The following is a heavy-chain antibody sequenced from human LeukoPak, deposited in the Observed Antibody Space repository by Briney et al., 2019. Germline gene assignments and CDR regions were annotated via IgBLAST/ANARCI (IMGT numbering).Heavy chain of an antibody. J-gene: IGHJ4*02. Sequence: GGSLRLSCAASGFTFSSYWMSWVRQAPGKGLEWVANIKQDGSEKYYVDSVKGRFTISRDNAKNSLYLQMNSLRAEDTAVYYCARDLSYNWNDSGGFDCWGQGTLVTVSS. CDR2: IKQDGSEK. CDR1: GFTFSSYW. D-gene: IGHD1-1*01. CDR3: ARDLSYNWNDSGGFDC. V-gene: IGHV3-7*01.